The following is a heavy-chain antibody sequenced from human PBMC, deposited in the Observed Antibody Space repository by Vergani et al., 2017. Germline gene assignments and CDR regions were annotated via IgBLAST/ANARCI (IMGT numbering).Heavy chain of an antibody. CDR2: FYPGDSDT. D-gene: IGHD1-26*01. V-gene: IGHV5-51*01. CDR1: GYSFTSYW. CDR3: ASHSGSYYTYYFDY. Sequence: EVQLVPSGAAVKKPGDSMHISSTPSGYSFTSYWIVWVRHMPGNRLECVGIFYPGDSDTRYSPSFQGQVTISADKSLSTAYLQWSSLKASDPAMYYCASHSGSYYTYYFDYWGQGTLVTVSS. J-gene: IGHJ4*02.